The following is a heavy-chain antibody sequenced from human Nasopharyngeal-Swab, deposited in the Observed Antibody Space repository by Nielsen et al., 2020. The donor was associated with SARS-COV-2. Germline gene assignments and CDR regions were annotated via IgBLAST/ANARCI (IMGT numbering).Heavy chain of an antibody. J-gene: IGHJ4*02. V-gene: IGHV1-18*01. D-gene: IGHD5-18*01. CDR3: PRDVEEWLVVPSLSFDH. Sequence: ASVKVSCKASGYSFRNYVINWVRQAPCKGLEWMGRISVYNADTNYAQKLQGRASMTTDTSMSTAYMELKGLRSDDTAVYYCPRDVEEWLVVPSLSFDHWGQGTLVTVSS. CDR1: GYSFRNYV. CDR2: ISVYNADT.